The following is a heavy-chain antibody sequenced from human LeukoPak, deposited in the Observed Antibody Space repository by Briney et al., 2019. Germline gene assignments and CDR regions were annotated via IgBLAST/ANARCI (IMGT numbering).Heavy chain of an antibody. V-gene: IGHV1-8*01. J-gene: IGHJ4*02. CDR3: ARPRGGFLEWPFDY. D-gene: IGHD3-3*01. CDR2: MNPNSGNT. CDR1: GYTFTSYD. Sequence: ASVKVSCKASGYTFTSYDINWVRQATGQGLEWMGWMNPNSGNTGYAQKFQGRVTMTRNTSISTAYMELSSLRSEDTAVYYCARPRGGFLEWPFDYWGQGTLVTVSS.